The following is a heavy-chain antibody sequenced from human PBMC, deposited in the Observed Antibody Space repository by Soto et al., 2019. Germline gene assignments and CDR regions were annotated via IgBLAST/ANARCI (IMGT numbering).Heavy chain of an antibody. Sequence: GGSLRLSCAASGFTFSDYYMSWIRQAPGKGLEWVSYISSSGSTIYYADSVKGRFTISRDNAKNSLYLQMNSLRAEDTAVYYCVRPSHPGTAATTSADVWGQGTTVTVSS. CDR1: GFTFSDYY. V-gene: IGHV3-11*01. CDR3: VRPSHPGTAATTSADV. D-gene: IGHD1-1*01. J-gene: IGHJ6*02. CDR2: ISSSGSTI.